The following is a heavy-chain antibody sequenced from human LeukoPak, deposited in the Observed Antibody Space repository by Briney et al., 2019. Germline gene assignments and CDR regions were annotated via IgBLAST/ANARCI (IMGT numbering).Heavy chain of an antibody. CDR3: ARAQKYSYDAFDI. V-gene: IGHV3-33*08. CDR2: IWYDGSNK. CDR1: GFTFSSYW. J-gene: IGHJ3*02. Sequence: GGSLRLSCAASGFTFSSYWVNWGRQAPGKGLEWVAVIWYDGSNKYYAGSVKGRFTISRDNSKNTLYLQMNSLRAEDTAVYYCARAQKYSYDAFDIWGQGTMVTVSS. D-gene: IGHD4-11*01.